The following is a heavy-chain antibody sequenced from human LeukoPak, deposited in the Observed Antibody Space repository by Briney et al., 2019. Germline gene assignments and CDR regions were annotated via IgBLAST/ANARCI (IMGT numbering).Heavy chain of an antibody. Sequence: SETLSLTRTVSGGPLRSSSYYWGSSRQPPGKGLEWIGTIFYSGSTYYNPPLKSRVTISLDTSKNQFSPKLSSVTAADTAVYYCATQILLCHYYWGQGNLVTVSS. CDR3: ATQILLCHYY. J-gene: IGHJ4*02. CDR1: GGPLRSSSYY. D-gene: IGHD2-8*02. CDR2: IFYSGST. V-gene: IGHV4-39*01.